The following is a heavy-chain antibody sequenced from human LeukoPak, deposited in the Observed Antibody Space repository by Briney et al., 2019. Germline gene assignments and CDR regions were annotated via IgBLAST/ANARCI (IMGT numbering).Heavy chain of an antibody. V-gene: IGHV1-24*01. D-gene: IGHD4-23*01. CDR1: GYTPTELS. Sequence: ASLKVSCKVSGYTPTELSIHRGRQTPGKGLEWMGGFDPEDGETIYAQKFQGRVTMTEDTSTDTAYMELSSLRSEDTAVYYCATDLATVVTVTNYWGQGTLVTVSS. CDR3: ATDLATVVTVTNY. J-gene: IGHJ4*02. CDR2: FDPEDGET.